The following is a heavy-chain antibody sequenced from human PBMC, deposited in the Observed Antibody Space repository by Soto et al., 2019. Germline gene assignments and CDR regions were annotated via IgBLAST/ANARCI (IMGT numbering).Heavy chain of an antibody. D-gene: IGHD3-22*01. CDR3: ARLPLGLGFVSVYCFSYGMDV. Sequence: GGSLRLSCAASGFTFSSYAMTWVRQAPGKGLEWVSAISGVGGTKYYADSVKGRFTISRDNAKNSLYLQMNSLRDEDTAVYYCARLPLGLGFVSVYCFSYGMDVWCPGTSVNLSS. CDR2: ISGVGGTK. CDR1: GFTFSSYA. J-gene: IGHJ6*02. V-gene: IGHV3-48*02.